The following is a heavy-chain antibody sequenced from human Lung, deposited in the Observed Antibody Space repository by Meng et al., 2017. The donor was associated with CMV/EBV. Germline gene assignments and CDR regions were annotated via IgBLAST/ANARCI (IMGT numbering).Heavy chain of an antibody. CDR2: IGDERSNK. D-gene: IGHD2-21*01. V-gene: IGHV3-30*18. Sequence: PEKGAERVEVIGDERSNKDYADSVKGRFRVSRNNAKKTLFMQMNSLRTEDTAVYYCEKLVVGVYKVARTRYNYYGMDVWGQGTTVTVSS. J-gene: IGHJ6*02. CDR3: EKLVVGVYKVARTRYNYYGMDV.